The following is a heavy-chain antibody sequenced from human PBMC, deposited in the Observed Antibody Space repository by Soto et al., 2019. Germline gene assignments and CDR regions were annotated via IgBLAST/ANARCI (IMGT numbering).Heavy chain of an antibody. J-gene: IGHJ4*02. V-gene: IGHV1-2*02. D-gene: IGHD1-26*01. CDR2: IGPESGAT. CDR1: GYTFSGHY. Sequence: ASVKVSCKTSGYTFSGHYIHWVRQAPQQGPEWMGEIGPESGATRYAEKFRGRVTMTMDTSITTVYMELRNLSPDDTAVYYCGRGRSGQIVIFYWGQGTPVTVSA. CDR3: GRGRSGQIVIFY.